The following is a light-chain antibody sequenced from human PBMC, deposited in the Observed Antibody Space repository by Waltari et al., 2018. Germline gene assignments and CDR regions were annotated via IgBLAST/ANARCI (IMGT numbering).Light chain of an antibody. V-gene: IGLV1-44*01. J-gene: IGLJ3*02. CDR1: ASNIGGNL. CDR3: ASWDDSLNGHWV. Sequence: QSVLTQPPSASGTPGQRVTISCSGSASNIGGNLVNWYQQLPGKAPKLLIDRSDQRPSGVPDRFSASKTGTSASLAISGLQSEDEADYFCASWDDSLNGHWVFGGGTKVTVL. CDR2: RSD.